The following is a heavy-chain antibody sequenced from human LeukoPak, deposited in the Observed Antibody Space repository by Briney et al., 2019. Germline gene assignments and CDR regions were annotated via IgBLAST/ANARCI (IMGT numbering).Heavy chain of an antibody. D-gene: IGHD3-10*01. Sequence: PSETLSLTCTVSGGSISSSSYYWGWIRQPPGTGLEWIGSIYYSGSTYYNPSLKSRVTISVDTSKNQFSLKLSSVTAADTAVYYCARSPGPLVPAAFDIWGQGTMVTVSS. CDR2: IYYSGST. J-gene: IGHJ3*02. V-gene: IGHV4-39*01. CDR3: ARSPGPLVPAAFDI. CDR1: GGSISSSSYY.